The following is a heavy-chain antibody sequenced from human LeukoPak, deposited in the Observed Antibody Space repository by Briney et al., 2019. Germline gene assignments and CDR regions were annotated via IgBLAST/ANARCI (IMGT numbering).Heavy chain of an antibody. V-gene: IGHV4-4*07. CDR3: ARDYDFWSGYSDV. CDR2: LYSSGDT. J-gene: IGHJ6*04. D-gene: IGHD3-3*01. CDR1: GGSISGYY. Sequence: SETLSLTCTVSGGSISGYYWNWVRQPADRGLEWIGRLYSSGDTYYNPSLKSRVTMSVDTSKNQFSLKLSSVTAADTAVYYCARDYDFWSGYSDVWGKGTTVTVSS.